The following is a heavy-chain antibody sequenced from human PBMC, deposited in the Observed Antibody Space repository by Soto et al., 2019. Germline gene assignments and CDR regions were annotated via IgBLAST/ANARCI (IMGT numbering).Heavy chain of an antibody. V-gene: IGHV5-51*01. D-gene: IGHD3-10*01. CDR3: ASAITMVRGVIRSDYYYYGMDV. J-gene: IGHJ6*02. Sequence: GESLKISCKGSGYRFTIYCIGWVLQMPGKGLEWMGIIYPGDSDTRYSPSFQGQVTISADKSISTAYLQWSSLKASDTAMYYCASAITMVRGVIRSDYYYYGMDVWGQRTTVTVSS. CDR1: GYRFTIYC. CDR2: IYPGDSDT.